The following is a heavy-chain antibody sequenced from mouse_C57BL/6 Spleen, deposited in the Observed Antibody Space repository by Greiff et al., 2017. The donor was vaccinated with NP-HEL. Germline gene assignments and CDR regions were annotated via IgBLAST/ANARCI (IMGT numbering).Heavy chain of an antibody. CDR2: IDTNSGGT. D-gene: IGHD2-1*01. V-gene: IGHV1-72*01. J-gene: IGHJ4*01. CDR1: GYTFTSYW. Sequence: VQLQQPGAELVKPGASVKLSCKASGYTFTSYWMHWVKQRPGRGLEWIGRIDTNSGGTKYNEKFKSKATLTVDKPSSTAYMQLSSLTAEDSAVYYCARVYYYYAMDYWGQGTSVTVSS. CDR3: ARVYYYYAMDY.